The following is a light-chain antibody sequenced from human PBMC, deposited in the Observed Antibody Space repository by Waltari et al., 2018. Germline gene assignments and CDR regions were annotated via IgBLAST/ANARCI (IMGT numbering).Light chain of an antibody. J-gene: IGKJ2*01. CDR1: QSVSSN. V-gene: IGKV3-15*01. CDR2: GAA. CDR3: QQYNDWPPGMST. Sequence: EILMTQSPATLSVSPGERATLSCRASQSVSSNLAWYQKRPGQAPRLLGYGAATRAPDIPARFSGSGSGTEFTLTINSLQSEDSAVYYCQQYNDWPPGMSTFGQGTKLQI.